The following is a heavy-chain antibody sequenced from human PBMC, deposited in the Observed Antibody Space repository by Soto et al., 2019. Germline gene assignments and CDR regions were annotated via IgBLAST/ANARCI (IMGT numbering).Heavy chain of an antibody. CDR2: IYYSGST. D-gene: IGHD5-18*01. CDR3: ARVGYSYANTFDY. J-gene: IGHJ4*02. V-gene: IGHV4-30-4*01. Sequence: PSETLSLTCTVSGGSISSGDYYWSWIRQPPGKGLEWIGYIYYSGSTYYNPSLKSRVTISVDTSKNQFSLKLSSVTAADTAVYYCARVGYSYANTFDYWGQGTLVTVSS. CDR1: GGSISSGDYY.